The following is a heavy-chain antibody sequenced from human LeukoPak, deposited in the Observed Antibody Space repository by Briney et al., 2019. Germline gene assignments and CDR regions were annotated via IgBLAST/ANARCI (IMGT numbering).Heavy chain of an antibody. CDR3: ARDPPSYDFWSGYYFSGIFDY. V-gene: IGHV3-30-3*01. CDR1: GFTFSSYA. Sequence: RSGGSLRLSCAASGFTFSSYAMHWVRQAPGKGLEWVAVISYDGSNKYYADSVKGRFTISRDNSKNTLYLQMNSLRAEDTAAYYCARDPPSYDFWSGYYFSGIFDYWGQGTLVTVSS. CDR2: ISYDGSNK. J-gene: IGHJ4*02. D-gene: IGHD3-3*01.